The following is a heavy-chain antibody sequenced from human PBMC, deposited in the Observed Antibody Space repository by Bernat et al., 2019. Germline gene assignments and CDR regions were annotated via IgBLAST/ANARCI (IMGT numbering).Heavy chain of an antibody. J-gene: IGHJ5*02. D-gene: IGHD2-15*01. CDR1: GYTFTSYG. Sequence: QVQLVQSGAEVKKPGASVKVSCKASGYTFTSYGISWVRQAPGQGLEWMGWISAYNGNTNYAQKLQGRVTMTTDTSTSTAYMELRSLRSDDTAVYYCAGDSDIVGVVAVPQSLWFDHWGQGALGTVSS. V-gene: IGHV1-18*01. CDR2: ISAYNGNT. CDR3: AGDSDIVGVVAVPQSLWFDH.